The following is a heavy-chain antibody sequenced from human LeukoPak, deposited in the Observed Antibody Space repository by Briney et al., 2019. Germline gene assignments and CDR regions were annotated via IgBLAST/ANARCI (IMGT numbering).Heavy chain of an antibody. CDR2: IKQDGSEI. V-gene: IGHV3-7*01. J-gene: IGHJ3*02. CDR3: ARDPLRYFDWHDI. D-gene: IGHD3-9*01. Sequence: GGSLRLSCAASGFTFSTYWMSWVRQAPGKGLEWVANIKQDGSEIYYVDSVKGRFTISRDNAKNSLYLQMNSLRAEDTAVYYCARDPLRYFDWHDIWGQGTMVTVSS. CDR1: GFTFSTYW.